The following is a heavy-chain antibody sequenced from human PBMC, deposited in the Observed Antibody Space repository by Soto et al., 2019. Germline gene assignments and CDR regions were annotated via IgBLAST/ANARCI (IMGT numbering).Heavy chain of an antibody. CDR3: ARTSRARGRAFDI. D-gene: IGHD3-10*01. CDR2: ISSSGSTI. CDR1: GFTFSNFV. Sequence: GGSLRLSCAASGFTFSNFVMNWVRQAPGKGLEWVSYISSSGSTIYYADSVKGRFTISRDNAKNSLYLQMNSLRAEDTAVYYCARTSRARGRAFDIWGQGTMVTVSS. J-gene: IGHJ3*02. V-gene: IGHV3-48*03.